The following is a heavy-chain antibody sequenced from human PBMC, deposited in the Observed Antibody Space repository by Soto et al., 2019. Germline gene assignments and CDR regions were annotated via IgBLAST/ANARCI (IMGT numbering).Heavy chain of an antibody. CDR3: AGLRRSLVVATDY. V-gene: IGHV4-31*03. D-gene: IGHD2-15*01. CDR1: GGSISSGGYY. J-gene: IGHJ4*02. CDR2: IYYSGST. Sequence: QVQLQESGPGLVKPSQTLSLTCTVSGGSISSGGYYWSGIRQHPGKGLEWIGYIYYSGSTYYNPSLKSRVTISVDTFNNKFSLKLSSVTAADTAVDYCAGLRRSLVVATDYWGQGTLVTVSS.